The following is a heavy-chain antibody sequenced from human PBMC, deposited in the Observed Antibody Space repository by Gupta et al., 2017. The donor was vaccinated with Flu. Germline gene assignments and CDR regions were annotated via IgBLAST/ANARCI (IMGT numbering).Heavy chain of an antibody. J-gene: IGHJ4*02. V-gene: IGHV3-74*01. CDR3: AREMSKTGIRF. D-gene: IGHD3-16*01. CDR1: GFTFSSYW. CDR2: INSDGSST. Sequence: EVQLVESGGGLVQPGGSLRLSCEASGFTFSSYWMHWVRQPPGKGLVWVSRINSDGSSTSDADSVKGRFTISRDNAKNTLYMQMNSLRAEDTAVYYGAREMSKTGIRFGGQGTLVTVS.